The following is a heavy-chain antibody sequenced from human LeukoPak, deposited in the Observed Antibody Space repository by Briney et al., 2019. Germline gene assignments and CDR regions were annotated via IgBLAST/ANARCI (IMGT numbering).Heavy chain of an antibody. J-gene: IGHJ4*02. Sequence: ASVTVSCKASGGTFSSYAISWVRQAPGQGLEWMGGIIPIFGTANYAQKFQGRVTITADESTSTAYMELSSLRSEDTAVYYCASITVGATWRCFDYWGQGTLVTVSS. CDR1: GGTFSSYA. CDR3: ASITVGATWRCFDY. V-gene: IGHV1-69*01. D-gene: IGHD1-26*01. CDR2: IIPIFGTA.